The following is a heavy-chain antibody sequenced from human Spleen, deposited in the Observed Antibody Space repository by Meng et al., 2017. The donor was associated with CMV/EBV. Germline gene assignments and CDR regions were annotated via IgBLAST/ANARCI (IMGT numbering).Heavy chain of an antibody. CDR1: GGSLSGYY. D-gene: IGHD3-22*01. CDR3: ARGANTYDNSDFYYGPVKLYLDL. Sequence: GSLRLSCAVSGGSLSGYYWNWIRQTPGKGLEWMGDISDGGIANYHPSLKSRVAISLDKSKNQFSVKLNSVTAADAAVYHCARGANTYDNSDFYYGPVKLYLDLWDQGSLVTVSS. V-gene: IGHV4-34*01. J-gene: IGHJ4*02. CDR2: ISDGGIA.